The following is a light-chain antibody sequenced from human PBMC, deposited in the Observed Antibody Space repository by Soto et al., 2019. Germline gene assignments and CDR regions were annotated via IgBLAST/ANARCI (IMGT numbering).Light chain of an antibody. Sequence: QSALTQPASVSGSPGQSITISCTGTRSDVGGYNYVSWYQQHTGKAPKLMIYDVSNRPSGVSNRFSGSKSGNTASLTISGLQAEDEADYYCSSYTSSSTLYVFGTGTKVTVL. CDR3: SSYTSSSTLYV. V-gene: IGLV2-14*01. CDR2: DVS. J-gene: IGLJ1*01. CDR1: RSDVGGYNY.